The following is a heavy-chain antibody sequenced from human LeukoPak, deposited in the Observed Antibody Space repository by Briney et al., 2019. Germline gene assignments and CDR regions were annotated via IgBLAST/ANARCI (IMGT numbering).Heavy chain of an antibody. Sequence: ASVKVSCKASGYTFTGYYMHWVRQAPGQGLEWMGWINPNSDDTNYAQKFQGRVTMTRDTSTSTVYMELSSLRSEDTAVYYCARELTTGMYFFDYWGQGTLVTVSS. J-gene: IGHJ4*02. D-gene: IGHD1-1*01. V-gene: IGHV1-2*02. CDR1: GYTFTGYY. CDR3: ARELTTGMYFFDY. CDR2: INPNSDDT.